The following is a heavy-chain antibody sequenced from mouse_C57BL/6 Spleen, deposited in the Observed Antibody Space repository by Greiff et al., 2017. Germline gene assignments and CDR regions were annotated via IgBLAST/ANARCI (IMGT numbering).Heavy chain of an antibody. CDR3: ARSNPYFDY. J-gene: IGHJ2*01. CDR1: GYAFSSSW. CDR2: IYPGDGDT. V-gene: IGHV1-82*01. Sequence: VQLQQSGPELVKPGASVKISCKASGYAFSSSWMNWVKQRPGKGLEWIGRIYPGDGDTNYNGKVKGKATLTADKSSSTADMQLSSLTSEDSAVYFCARSNPYFDYWGQGTTLTVSS.